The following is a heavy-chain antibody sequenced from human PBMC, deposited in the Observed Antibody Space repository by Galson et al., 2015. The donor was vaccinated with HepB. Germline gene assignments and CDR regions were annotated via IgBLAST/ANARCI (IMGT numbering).Heavy chain of an antibody. CDR3: ARSYSATHFYFDY. D-gene: IGHD4-11*01. J-gene: IGHJ4*02. Sequence: ETLSLTCIVSGGSISNYYWHWIRQSPGKGLECIGYVFSSGSTYYNPSLKSRLTISADTSKNQFSLQLKSVTAADTAVYYCARSYSATHFYFDYWGQGNLVTVSS. CDR2: VFSSGST. CDR1: GGSISNYY. V-gene: IGHV4-59*12.